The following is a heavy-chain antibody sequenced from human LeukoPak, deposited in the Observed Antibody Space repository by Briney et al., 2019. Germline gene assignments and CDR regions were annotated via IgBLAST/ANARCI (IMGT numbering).Heavy chain of an antibody. D-gene: IGHD6-13*01. V-gene: IGHV4-4*02. CDR2: IYHSGST. J-gene: IGHJ3*02. CDR3: ARDAGDQSAAAFDAFDI. Sequence: SGTLSLTCVVSGGSITNNWWSWVRQPPGKGLEWIGEIYHSGSTTYNPSLKSRVTISIDTSKTQFSLKLSSVTAADTAVYYCARDAGDQSAAAFDAFDIWGQGTMVTVSS. CDR1: GGSITNNW.